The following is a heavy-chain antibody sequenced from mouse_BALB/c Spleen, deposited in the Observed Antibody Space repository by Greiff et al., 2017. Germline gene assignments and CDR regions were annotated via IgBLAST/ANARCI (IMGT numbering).Heavy chain of an antibody. CDR2: IYPGNSDT. Sequence: EVKLVESGTVLARPGASVKMSCKASGYTFTSYWMHWVKQRPGQGLEWIGAIYPGNSDTSYNQKFKGKAKLTAVTSTSTAYMELSSLTNEDSAVYYCTREGAYYGNQFAYWGQGTLVTVSA. J-gene: IGHJ3*01. D-gene: IGHD2-10*01. V-gene: IGHV1-5*01. CDR3: TREGAYYGNQFAY. CDR1: GYTFTSYW.